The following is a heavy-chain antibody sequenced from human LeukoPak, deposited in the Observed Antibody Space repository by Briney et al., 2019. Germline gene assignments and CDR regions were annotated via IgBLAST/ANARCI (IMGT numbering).Heavy chain of an antibody. CDR1: GFTFSSYG. D-gene: IGHD3-9*01. V-gene: IGHV3-30*18. CDR2: ISYDGSNK. J-gene: IGHJ4*02. CDR3: AKDVVLRYFDWPSY. Sequence: GSLRLSCAASGFTFSSYGMHWVRQAPGKGLEWVAVISYDGSNKYYADSVKGRFTISRDNSKNTLYLQMNSLRAEDTAVYYCAKDVVLRYFDWPSYWGQGTLVTVSS.